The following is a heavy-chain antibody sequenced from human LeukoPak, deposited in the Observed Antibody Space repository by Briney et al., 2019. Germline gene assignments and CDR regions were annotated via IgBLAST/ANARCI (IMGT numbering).Heavy chain of an antibody. CDR1: GFTVSSYA. Sequence: GGSLRLSCAASGFTVSSYAMSWVRQAPGKGLEWVSAISGSGGSTYYADSVKGRFTISRDNSKNTLYLQMNSLRAEDTAVYYCAKGDRIPGTTSTFFDYWGQGTLVTVSS. CDR2: ISGSGGST. V-gene: IGHV3-23*01. CDR3: AKGDRIPGTTSTFFDY. J-gene: IGHJ4*02. D-gene: IGHD1-7*01.